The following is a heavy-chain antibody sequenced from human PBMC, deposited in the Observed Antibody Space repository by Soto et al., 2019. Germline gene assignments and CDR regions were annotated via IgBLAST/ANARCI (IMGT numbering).Heavy chain of an antibody. J-gene: IGHJ4*02. CDR3: AKDRGDGYSNPFDY. CDR2: ISYDGSNK. D-gene: IGHD4-4*01. CDR1: GFTFNTYG. Sequence: VGSLRLSCAASGFTFNTYGIHWVRQAPGKGLEWVAVISYDGSNKYYADSVKGRFTISRDNSKNTLYLQMNSLRAEDTAVYYCAKDRGDGYSNPFDYWGQGTLVTVSS. V-gene: IGHV3-30*18.